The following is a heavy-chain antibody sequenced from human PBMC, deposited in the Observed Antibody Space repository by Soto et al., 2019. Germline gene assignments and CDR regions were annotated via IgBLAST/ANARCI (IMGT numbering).Heavy chain of an antibody. J-gene: IGHJ4*02. V-gene: IGHV3-33*01. CDR1: GFSFRNYG. D-gene: IGHD3-16*01. CDR2: IWADGSKQ. CDR3: VGGLYYGDY. Sequence: QVQLVESGGGVVQPGRSLRLSCDASGFSFRNYGMHWVRQAPGKGLEWVAVIWADGSKQYYADSVKCRFTISRDNSKSTLYLQMNTLGVEDTAVYYCVGGLYYGDYWGQGAPVTVSP.